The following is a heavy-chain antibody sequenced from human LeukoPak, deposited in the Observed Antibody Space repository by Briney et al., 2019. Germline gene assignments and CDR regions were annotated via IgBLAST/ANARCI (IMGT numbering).Heavy chain of an antibody. J-gene: IGHJ4*02. CDR3: ERGGSGSYFITFDY. CDR2: INPSGGIT. Sequence: ASVKVSCKASGYTFTSYYMHWVRQAPGQGLEWMGIINPSGGITIYAQKFQGRVTMTRDMSTSTVYMELSSLSSEDTAVYYCERGGSGSYFITFDYWGQGTLVTVSS. V-gene: IGHV1-46*01. D-gene: IGHD1-26*01. CDR1: GYTFTSYY.